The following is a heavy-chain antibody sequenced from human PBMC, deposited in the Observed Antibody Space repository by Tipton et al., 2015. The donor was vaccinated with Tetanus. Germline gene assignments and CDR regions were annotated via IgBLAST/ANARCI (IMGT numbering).Heavy chain of an antibody. Sequence: QLVQSGAEVKKPGSSVRVSCKTSGGTFNSYAINWVRQAPGQGPEWMGGIFPQFGTSNYAPKFQDRVTMTADTSTGTVYMALSSLRSDDTAVYFCARGHSPLYNWNFGYFDFWGQGTLVTVSS. V-gene: IGHV1-69*06. CDR3: ARGHSPLYNWNFGYFDF. CDR1: GGTFNSYA. CDR2: IFPQFGTS. D-gene: IGHD1-7*01. J-gene: IGHJ4*02.